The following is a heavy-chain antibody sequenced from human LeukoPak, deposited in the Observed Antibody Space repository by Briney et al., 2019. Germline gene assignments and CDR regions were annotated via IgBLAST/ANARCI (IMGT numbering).Heavy chain of an antibody. CDR3: ARADIVILPAAVGGGYFDL. D-gene: IGHD2-2*01. V-gene: IGHV1-18*04. J-gene: IGHJ2*01. CDR2: ISAYNGNT. CDR1: GYTFTSYG. Sequence: ASVTVSCTASGYTFTSYGISWVRQAPGQGLEWMGWISAYNGNTNYAQKLQGRVTMTTDTSTSTAYMELRSLSSDDTAMYYCARADIVILPAAVGGGYFDLWGRGTLVTVSS.